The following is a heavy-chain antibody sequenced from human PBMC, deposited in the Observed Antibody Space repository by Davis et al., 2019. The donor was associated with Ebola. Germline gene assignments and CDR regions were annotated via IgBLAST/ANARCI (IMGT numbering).Heavy chain of an antibody. J-gene: IGHJ4*02. CDR3: ARRSDTYARDY. CDR2: MNPNSGNT. CDR1: GYTFTSYD. D-gene: IGHD2-2*01. V-gene: IGHV1-8*01. Sequence: ASVKVSCKASGYTFTSYDINWVRQATGQGLEWMGWMNPNSGNTGFAQKFQGRVTMTRDTSISTAYMELSSLNSEDTAVYYCARRSDTYARDYWGQGTLVTVSS.